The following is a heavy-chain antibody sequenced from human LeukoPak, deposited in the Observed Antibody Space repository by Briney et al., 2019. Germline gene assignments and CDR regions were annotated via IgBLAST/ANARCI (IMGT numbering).Heavy chain of an antibody. D-gene: IGHD3-10*01. V-gene: IGHV4-30-4*08. Sequence: PSQTLSLTCTVSGGSISGGDFYWSWIRQHPGKDLEWIGYIYYSGSTNYNPSLKSRVTISVDTSKNQFSLKLTTVNAADTAVYYCARQQYASGNPYFLDYWGQGTLVTVSS. CDR1: GGSISGGDFY. CDR3: ARQQYASGNPYFLDY. J-gene: IGHJ4*02. CDR2: IYYSGST.